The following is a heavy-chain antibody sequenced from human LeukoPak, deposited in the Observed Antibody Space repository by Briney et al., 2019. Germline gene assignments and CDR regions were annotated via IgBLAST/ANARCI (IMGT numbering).Heavy chain of an antibody. Sequence: PSETLSLTCTVSGGSTSSYYWSWIRQPPGKRLEWIGYIYYSGSTNYNPSLKSRVIISLDTSKNHFSLKLSSVTAADTAVYYCARALATTGEDNWFDPWGQGTLVTVSS. J-gene: IGHJ5*02. CDR3: ARALATTGEDNWFDP. CDR2: IYYSGST. V-gene: IGHV4-59*01. D-gene: IGHD7-27*01. CDR1: GGSTSSYY.